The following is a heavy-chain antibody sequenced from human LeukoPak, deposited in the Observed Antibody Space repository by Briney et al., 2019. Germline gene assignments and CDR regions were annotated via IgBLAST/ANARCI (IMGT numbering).Heavy chain of an antibody. CDR3: ASGQSVAGRRNYYYYYYMDV. D-gene: IGHD6-19*01. CDR2: IYYSGST. V-gene: IGHV4-59*01. Sequence: ASETLSLTCTVSGGSISSYYWSWIRQPPGKGPEWIGYIYYSGSTNYNPSLKSRVTISVDTSKNQFSLKLSSVTAADTAVYYCASGQSVAGRRNYYYYYYMDVWGKGTTVTVSS. J-gene: IGHJ6*03. CDR1: GGSISSYY.